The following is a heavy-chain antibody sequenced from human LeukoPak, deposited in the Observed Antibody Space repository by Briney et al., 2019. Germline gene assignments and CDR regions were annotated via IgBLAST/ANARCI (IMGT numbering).Heavy chain of an antibody. V-gene: IGHV3-23*01. J-gene: IGHJ4*02. CDR1: GFTFSSYT. Sequence: GGSLRLSCAASGFTFSSYTITWVRQAPGKGLEWVTVISGNGGTTYYADSVKGRFTISRDNSKNTLYLQMNSLRVEDTAVYDCAKGRTGYIPDSWGQGTLVTVSS. CDR3: AKGRTGYIPDS. D-gene: IGHD6-13*01. CDR2: ISGNGGTT.